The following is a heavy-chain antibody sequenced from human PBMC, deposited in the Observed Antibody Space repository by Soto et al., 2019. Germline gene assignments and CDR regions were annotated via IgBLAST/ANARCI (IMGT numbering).Heavy chain of an antibody. V-gene: IGHV3-9*01. CDR3: AKDSSSWTLDY. CDR2: ISWNSGSI. J-gene: IGHJ4*02. CDR1: GFTFDDYA. D-gene: IGHD6-13*01. Sequence: GGSLRLSCAASGFTFDDYAMHWVRQAPGKGLEWVSGISWNSGSIGYADSVKGRFTISRDNAKNSLYLQMNSLRAEDTALYYCAKDSSSWTLDYWGQGXLVTVYS.